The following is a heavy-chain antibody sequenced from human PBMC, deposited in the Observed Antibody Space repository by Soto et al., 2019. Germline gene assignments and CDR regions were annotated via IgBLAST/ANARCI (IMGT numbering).Heavy chain of an antibody. Sequence: QITLKESGPTLVKPTQTLTLTCTFSGFSLSTTGVGVGWIRQPPGKALEWLALIYWDDDKRYSPSLKSRLTITKDTSKNQVVLTTTNMDPVDTGTYYCAHTPQVGRFGEDYYGMDVWGQGTTVTVSS. CDR2: IYWDDDK. CDR1: GFSLSTTGVG. J-gene: IGHJ6*02. V-gene: IGHV2-5*02. CDR3: AHTPQVGRFGEDYYGMDV. D-gene: IGHD3-10*01.